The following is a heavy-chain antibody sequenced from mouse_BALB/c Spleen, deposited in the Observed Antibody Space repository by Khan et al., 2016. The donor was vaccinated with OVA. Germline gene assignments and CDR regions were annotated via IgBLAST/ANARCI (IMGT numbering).Heavy chain of an antibody. D-gene: IGHD3-1*01. CDR1: GYSITSGYF. J-gene: IGHJ3*01. Sequence: LKESGPGLVKPSQSLSLTCSVTGYSITSGYFWNWIRQFPGNILEWMGYIRYDGDSNYNPSLKNRISITRDTSKNRFFLKLNSVTPEDTATYYCARGGSSGPAWFTYWGQGTLVTVSA. V-gene: IGHV3-6*02. CDR3: ARGGSSGPAWFTY. CDR2: IRYDGDS.